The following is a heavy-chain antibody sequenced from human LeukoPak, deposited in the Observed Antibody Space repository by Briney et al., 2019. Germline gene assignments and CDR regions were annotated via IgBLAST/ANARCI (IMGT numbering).Heavy chain of an antibody. D-gene: IGHD6-19*01. CDR2: IYTSGST. CDR1: GGSISNYY. Sequence: SETLSLTCTVSGGSISNYYWTWIRQPAGKGLEWIGRIYTSGSTNYNPSLKSRVTISLDKSKNQFSLRLSSVTAADTAVYFCAKIGYSSGWFEADSWGQGTLVTVSS. CDR3: AKIGYSSGWFEADS. J-gene: IGHJ4*02. V-gene: IGHV4-4*07.